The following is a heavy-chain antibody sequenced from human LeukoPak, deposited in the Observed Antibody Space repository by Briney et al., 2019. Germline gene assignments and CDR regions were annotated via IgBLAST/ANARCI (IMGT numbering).Heavy chain of an antibody. CDR3: AKDRTPYCIAD. V-gene: IGHV3-30*18. CDR2: ISYDGSNK. D-gene: IGHD2-15*01. J-gene: IGHJ4*02. CDR1: GFTFSSYG. Sequence: PGGSLRLSCAASGFTFSSYGMHWVRQAPGKGLEWVAVISYDGSNKYYADSVKGRFTISRDNSKNTLYLQMSSLRAEDTAVYYCAKDRTPYCIADWGQGTLVTVSS.